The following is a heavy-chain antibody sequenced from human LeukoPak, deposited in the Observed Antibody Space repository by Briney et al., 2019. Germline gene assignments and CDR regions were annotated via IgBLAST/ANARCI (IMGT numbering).Heavy chain of an antibody. CDR2: IYYSGST. CDR1: GASFSSGDYY. Sequence: NPSETLSLTCTVSGASFSSGDYYWSWIRQPPGKGLEWIGYIYYSGSTYYNPSLKSRVTISVDTSKNQFSLKLSSVTAADTAVYYCARERTYYYDSSGYLDYWGQGTLVTVSS. D-gene: IGHD3-22*01. J-gene: IGHJ4*02. V-gene: IGHV4-30-4*01. CDR3: ARERTYYYDSSGYLDY.